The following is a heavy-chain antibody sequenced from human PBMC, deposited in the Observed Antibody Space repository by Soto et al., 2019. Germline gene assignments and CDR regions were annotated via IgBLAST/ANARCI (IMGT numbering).Heavy chain of an antibody. Sequence: QVQLQQWGAGLLKPSETLSLTCAVYGGSFSGYYWSWIRQPPGKGLEWIGEINHSGSTNYNPSLKSRVTISVDTSKNQFSLKLSSVTAADTAVYYCARASYDFWSGYRDYFDYWGQGTLVTVSS. J-gene: IGHJ4*02. D-gene: IGHD3-3*01. V-gene: IGHV4-34*01. CDR2: INHSGST. CDR1: GGSFSGYY. CDR3: ARASYDFWSGYRDYFDY.